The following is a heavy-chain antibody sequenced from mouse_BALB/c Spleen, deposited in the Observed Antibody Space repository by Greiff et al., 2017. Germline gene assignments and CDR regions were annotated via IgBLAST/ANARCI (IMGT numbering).Heavy chain of an antibody. CDR2: IWDDGST. CDR3: ARHVYAMDY. CDR1: GFSLTGYG. Sequence: HVQLKESGPGLVAPSQSLSLTCTVSGFSLTGYGVNWVRQPPGKGLEWLGMIWDDGSTDYNSALKSRLSISKDNSKSQVFLKMNSLQTDDTARYYCARHVYAMDYWGQGTSVTVSS. J-gene: IGHJ4*01. V-gene: IGHV2-6-7*01.